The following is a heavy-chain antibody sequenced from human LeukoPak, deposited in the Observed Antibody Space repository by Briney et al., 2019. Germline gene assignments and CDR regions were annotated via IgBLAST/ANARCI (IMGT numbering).Heavy chain of an antibody. CDR3: ARAFPFDDYGDPDAFDI. CDR2: IYYSGST. CDR1: GVSMSSGAFY. V-gene: IGHV4-30-4*08. Sequence: SQTLSLTCTVSGVSMSSGAFYWRWIRQHPGKGLEWIGNIYYSGSTYYNPSLKSRVTISVDRSKNQFSLKLTSVTAADTAVYYCARAFPFDDYGDPDAFDIWGQGTMVTVSS. D-gene: IGHD4-17*01. J-gene: IGHJ3*02.